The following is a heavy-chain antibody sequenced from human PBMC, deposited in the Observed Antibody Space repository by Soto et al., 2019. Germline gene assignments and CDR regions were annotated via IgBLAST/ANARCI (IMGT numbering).Heavy chain of an antibody. CDR2: IYRGGGT. CDR1: GFTVSSNY. J-gene: IGHJ4*02. D-gene: IGHD1-26*01. V-gene: IGHV3-53*01. Sequence: GGSLRLSCAVSGFTVSSNYMSWVRQAPGKGLEWVSLIYRGGGTYYADSVKGRFTISRDNSKNTLYLQMNSLRAEDTAVYYCARGGDTSFDYWGQGTLVTVSS. CDR3: ARGGDTSFDY.